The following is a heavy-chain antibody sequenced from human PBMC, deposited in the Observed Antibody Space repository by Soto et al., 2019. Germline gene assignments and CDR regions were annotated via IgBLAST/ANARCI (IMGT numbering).Heavy chain of an antibody. CDR2: INAGNGNT. CDR3: ASEWVVLTAPDY. J-gene: IGHJ4*02. Sequence: QVQLVQSGAEEKKPGASVKVSCKASGYTFTSYAMHWVRQAPGPRLEWMGWINAGNGNTKYSQKFQGRVTITRDTSASTAYMELSSLSSDDTAVYYCASEWVVLTAPDYWGQGPLVTVSS. V-gene: IGHV1-3*05. CDR1: GYTFTSYA. D-gene: IGHD2-21*02.